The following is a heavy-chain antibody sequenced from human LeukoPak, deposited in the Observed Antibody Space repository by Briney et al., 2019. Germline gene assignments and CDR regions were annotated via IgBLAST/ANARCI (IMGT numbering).Heavy chain of an antibody. CDR2: ISAYNGNT. V-gene: IGHV1-18*01. CDR1: GYTFTSYG. J-gene: IGHJ4*02. D-gene: IGHD2-15*01. CDR3: ALPLYCSGGSCYNPDY. Sequence: ASVKVSCKASGYTFTSYGISWVRQAPGQGLEWMGWISAYNGNTNYAQKLQGRVTMTTDTSTSTAYMELRSLRSDDTAVYYCALPLYCSGGSCYNPDYWGQGTLVTVSS.